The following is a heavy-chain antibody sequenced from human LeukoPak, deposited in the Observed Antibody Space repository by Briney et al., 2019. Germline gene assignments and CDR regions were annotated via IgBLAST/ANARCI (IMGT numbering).Heavy chain of an antibody. CDR2: IYATGAT. Sequence: SETLSLTCTVSGGSISGYYWNWIRQPAGKGLAWIGRIYATGATNNNPSLLSRVTMSVDTSKDQFSLKLFSVTAADTAVYYCARDLGGYNYGYSFDYWGQGTLVTVSS. D-gene: IGHD5-18*01. J-gene: IGHJ4*02. V-gene: IGHV4-4*07. CDR3: ARDLGGYNYGYSFDY. CDR1: GGSISGYY.